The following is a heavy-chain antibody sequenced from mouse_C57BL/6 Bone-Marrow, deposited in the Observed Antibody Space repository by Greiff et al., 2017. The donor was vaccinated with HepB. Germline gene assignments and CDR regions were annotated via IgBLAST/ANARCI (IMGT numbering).Heavy chain of an antibody. CDR3: TKVSSPWFAY. V-gene: IGHV14-4*01. D-gene: IGHD1-1*01. J-gene: IGHJ3*01. Sequence: VHVKQSGAELVRPGASVKLSCTASGFNIKDDYMHWVKQRPEQGLEWIGWIDPENGDTEYASKFQGKATITADTSSNTAYLQLSSLTSEDTAVYYCTKVSSPWFAYWGQGTLVTVSA. CDR2: IDPENGDT. CDR1: GFNIKDDY.